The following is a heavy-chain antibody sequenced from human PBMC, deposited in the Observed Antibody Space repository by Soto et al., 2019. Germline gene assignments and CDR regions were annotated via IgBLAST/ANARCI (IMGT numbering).Heavy chain of an antibody. J-gene: IGHJ4*02. V-gene: IGHV1-18*01. D-gene: IGHD1-26*01. CDR3: AIDLGGQIVDY. CDR2: ISGYNGNT. CDR1: GYTFTSYG. Sequence: QVQLVQSGAEVKKPGASVKVSCKASGYTFTSYGISWVRQAPGQGLEWMGWISGYNGNTKYAQKLQGRVTMTTDTSTSTASIELRSLRSDDTAVYYCAIDLGGQIVDYWGQGTLVTVSS.